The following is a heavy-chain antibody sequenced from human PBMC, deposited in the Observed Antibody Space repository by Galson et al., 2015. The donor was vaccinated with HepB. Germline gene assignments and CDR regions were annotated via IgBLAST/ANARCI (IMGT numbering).Heavy chain of an antibody. Sequence: SLRLSCAASGFTFSDYYMGWIRQAPGKGLQWVSYISTSGTVMYYADSVKGRFTMSRDNAKKSLFLQMDSLRAEDTAMYFCARGAPGMAPQLFYYYGLDVWGQGTTVTVSS. V-gene: IGHV3-11*01. CDR2: ISTSGTVM. J-gene: IGHJ6*02. D-gene: IGHD5-24*01. CDR3: ARGAPGMAPQLFYYYGLDV. CDR1: GFTFSDYY.